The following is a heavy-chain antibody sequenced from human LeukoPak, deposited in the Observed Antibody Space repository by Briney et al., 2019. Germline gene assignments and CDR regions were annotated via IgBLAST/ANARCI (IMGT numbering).Heavy chain of an antibody. D-gene: IGHD4-17*01. CDR2: IYYSGST. J-gene: IGHJ5*02. CDR1: GGSISSSSHY. V-gene: IGHV4-39*01. CDR3: ARHEAAYGDYVSWFDP. Sequence: PSETLSLTCTVSGGSISSSSHYWGWIRQPPGKGLEWIGSIYYSGSTYYNPSLKSRVTISVDTSKNQFSLKLSSVTAADTAVYYCARHEAAYGDYVSWFDPWGQGALVTVSS.